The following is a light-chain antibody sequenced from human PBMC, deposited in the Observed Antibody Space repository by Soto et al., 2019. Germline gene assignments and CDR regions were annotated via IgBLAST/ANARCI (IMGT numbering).Light chain of an antibody. Sequence: EIVLTQSPGALSLSPGERATLSCRASQSVSSNVAWYQQKPGQAPRLLIYDASTRATGIPARFSGSGSGTEFTLTISSLEPEDFAVYYCQQRSNWPPITFGQGTRLEIK. CDR1: QSVSSN. V-gene: IGKV3-11*01. CDR2: DAS. CDR3: QQRSNWPPIT. J-gene: IGKJ5*01.